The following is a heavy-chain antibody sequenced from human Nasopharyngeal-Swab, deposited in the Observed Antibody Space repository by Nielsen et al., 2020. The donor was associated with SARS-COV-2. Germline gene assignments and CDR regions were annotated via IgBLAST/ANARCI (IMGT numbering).Heavy chain of an antibody. J-gene: IGHJ4*02. V-gene: IGHV4-4*02. D-gene: IGHD3-22*01. CDR2: IYHSGNT. Sequence: SETLSLTCAVSGGSISSSNWWSWVRQPPGKGLEWIGEIYHSGNTNYNPSLKSRVTISLDTSKNQFSLKLSSVTAADTAVYYCARGVAGVSMIVVVLTGGSYHFDYWGQGTLVTVSS. CDR3: ARGVAGVSMIVVVLTGGSYHFDY. CDR1: GGSISSSNW.